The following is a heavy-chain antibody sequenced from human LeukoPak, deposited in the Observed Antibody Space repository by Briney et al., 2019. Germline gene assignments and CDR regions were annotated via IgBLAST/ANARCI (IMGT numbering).Heavy chain of an antibody. CDR2: IIPIFGTA. V-gene: IGHV1-69*13. D-gene: IGHD3-3*01. J-gene: IGHJ4*02. CDR1: GGTFSSYA. Sequence: VASVKVSCKASGGTFSSYAISWVRQAPGQGLEWMGGIIPIFGTANYAQKFQGRVTITADESTSTAYMELSSLRSEDTAVYYCARARDSSSKLRFLEWLWSYWGQGTLVTVSS. CDR3: ARARDSSSKLRFLEWLWSY.